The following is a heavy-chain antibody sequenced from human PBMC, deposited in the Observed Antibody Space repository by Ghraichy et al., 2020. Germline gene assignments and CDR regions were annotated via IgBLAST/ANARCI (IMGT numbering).Heavy chain of an antibody. CDR2: IKFDGSTA. CDR3: ARDLSWVLFDL. CDR1: GFTFSSYW. V-gene: IGHV3-74*01. Sequence: GGSLRLSCAASGFTFSSYWMHWVRQAPGKGLEWVSRIKFDGSTAIYADSVKGRFTISRDNAKDTLSLQMNSLRAEDTAVYYCARDLSWVLFDLWGQGTPVTVSS. J-gene: IGHJ4*02. D-gene: IGHD4/OR15-4a*01.